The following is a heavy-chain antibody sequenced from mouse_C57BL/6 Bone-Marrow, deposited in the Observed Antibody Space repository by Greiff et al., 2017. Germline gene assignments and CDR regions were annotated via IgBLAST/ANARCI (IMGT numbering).Heavy chain of an antibody. J-gene: IGHJ1*03. CDR3: ARHRYWYFDV. V-gene: IGHV5-6*01. CDR2: ISSGGSYT. Sequence: DVQLQESGGDLVKPGGSLKLSCAASGFTFSSYGMSWVRQTPDKRLEWVATISSGGSYTYYPDSVKGRFTISRDNAKNTLYLQMSSLKSEDTAMYYCARHRYWYFDVWGTGTTVTVSS. CDR1: GFTFSSYG.